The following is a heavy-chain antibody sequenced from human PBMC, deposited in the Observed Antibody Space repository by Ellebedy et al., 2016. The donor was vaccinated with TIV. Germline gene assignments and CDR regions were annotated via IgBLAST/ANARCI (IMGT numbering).Heavy chain of an antibody. Sequence: PGGSLRLSCAASGLTFTDYWMNWFRQAPGKGLEWVANIKQDGSEHNYVGSVKGRFTISRDNAKNSLSLQMNTLRTEDTAVYYWAGGRGWLVDYWGQGIMVTVSS. CDR1: GLTFTDYW. V-gene: IGHV3-7*01. CDR3: AGGRGWLVDY. CDR2: IKQDGSEH. D-gene: IGHD6-19*01. J-gene: IGHJ4*02.